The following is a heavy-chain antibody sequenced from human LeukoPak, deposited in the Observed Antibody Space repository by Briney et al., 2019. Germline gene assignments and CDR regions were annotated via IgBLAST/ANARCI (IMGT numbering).Heavy chain of an antibody. CDR3: AKSSRSYCGGDCYPDFDY. CDR1: GFTFSSYA. D-gene: IGHD2-21*02. V-gene: IGHV3-23*01. Sequence: GGSLRLSCAASGFTFSSYAMSWVRQAPGKGLEWVSAISGSGGSTYYADSVKGRFTISRDNSKNTLYLQMNSLRAEDTAVYCCAKSSRSYCGGDCYPDFDYWGQGTLVTVSS. J-gene: IGHJ4*02. CDR2: ISGSGGST.